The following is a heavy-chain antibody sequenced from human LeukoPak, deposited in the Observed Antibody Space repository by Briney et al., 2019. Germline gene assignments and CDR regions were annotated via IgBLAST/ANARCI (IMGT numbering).Heavy chain of an antibody. Sequence: SSETLSLTCSVSGGSISSSTYYWGWIRQPPGKGLEWIATINYSGTTHYNPSLKSRVTISADTSNNQFSLKLNSVTAADTAVYYCARDSGTTGEVKFDPWGQGSLVTVSS. J-gene: IGHJ5*02. D-gene: IGHD3-10*01. CDR3: ARDSGTTGEVKFDP. CDR1: GGSISSSTYY. V-gene: IGHV4-39*07. CDR2: INYSGTT.